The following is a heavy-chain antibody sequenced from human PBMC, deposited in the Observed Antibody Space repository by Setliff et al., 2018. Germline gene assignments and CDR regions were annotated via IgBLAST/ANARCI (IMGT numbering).Heavy chain of an antibody. Sequence: TLSLTCAVYGGSFSGYYWSWIRRPPGKGLEWIGEINHSGSTNYNPSLKSRVTISVDTSKNQFSLKLSSVTAADTAVYYCARGPKSGSYNDAFDIWGQGTMVTVSS. D-gene: IGHD1-26*01. CDR3: ARGPKSGSYNDAFDI. CDR2: INHSGST. V-gene: IGHV4-34*01. J-gene: IGHJ3*02. CDR1: GGSFSGYY.